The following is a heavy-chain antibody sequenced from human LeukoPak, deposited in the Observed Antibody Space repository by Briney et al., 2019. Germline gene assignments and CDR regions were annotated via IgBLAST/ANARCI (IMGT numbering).Heavy chain of an antibody. J-gene: IGHJ4*02. CDR1: GFTFSSYS. D-gene: IGHD6-13*01. V-gene: IGHV3-48*01. CDR2: ISSSSSTI. CDR3: ARVWGPEVGAAGEEDYFDY. Sequence: GGSLRLSCAASGFTFSSYSMNWVRQAPGKGLEWVSYISSSSSTIYYADSVKGRFTISRDNAKNSLYLQMNSLRAEDTAVYYCARVWGPEVGAAGEEDYFDYWGQGTLVTVSS.